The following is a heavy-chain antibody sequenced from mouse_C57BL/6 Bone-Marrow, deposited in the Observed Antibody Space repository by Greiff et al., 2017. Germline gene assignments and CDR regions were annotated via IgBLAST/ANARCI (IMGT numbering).Heavy chain of an antibody. CDR2: IHPNSGST. Sequence: QVQLQQPGAELVKPGASVKLSCKASGYTFTSYWMPWVKPRPGQGLEWVGMIHPNSGSTNYNEKFKSKATLTVDKSSSTAYMQLSSLTSEYAAVYYCAGPYYGDARDYWGQGTSVTVSS. CDR3: AGPYYGDARDY. V-gene: IGHV1-64*01. CDR1: GYTFTSYW. D-gene: IGHD1-1*01. J-gene: IGHJ4*01.